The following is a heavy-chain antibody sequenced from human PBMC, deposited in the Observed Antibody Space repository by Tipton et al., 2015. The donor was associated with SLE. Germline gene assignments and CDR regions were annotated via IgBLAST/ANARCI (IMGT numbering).Heavy chain of an antibody. CDR1: GYSISIGYY. Sequence: GLVKPSETLSLTCTVSGYSISIGYYWAWIRQPPGKGLEWLGTIYHRGTTYYNPSLKSRLTLSIDTSKNQFSLKLSSVTAADTAVYYCVRLELPATKADYWGPGTLVTVSS. V-gene: IGHV4-38-2*02. D-gene: IGHD5-24*01. CDR3: VRLELPATKADY. CDR2: IYHRGTT. J-gene: IGHJ4*02.